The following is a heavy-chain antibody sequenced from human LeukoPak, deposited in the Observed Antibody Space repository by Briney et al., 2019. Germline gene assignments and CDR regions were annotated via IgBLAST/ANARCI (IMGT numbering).Heavy chain of an antibody. CDR1: GFTFSSYG. CDR3: AKDRLYCSSTSCYQYYYYGMDV. CDR2: ISYDGSNK. D-gene: IGHD2-2*01. Sequence: GGSLRLSCAASGFTFSSYGMHWVRQAPGKGLEWVAVISYDGSNKYYADSVKGRFTISRDNSKNTLYLQMNSLRAEDTAVYYCAKDRLYCSSTSCYQYYYYGMDVWGQGTTVTVSS. V-gene: IGHV3-30*18. J-gene: IGHJ6*02.